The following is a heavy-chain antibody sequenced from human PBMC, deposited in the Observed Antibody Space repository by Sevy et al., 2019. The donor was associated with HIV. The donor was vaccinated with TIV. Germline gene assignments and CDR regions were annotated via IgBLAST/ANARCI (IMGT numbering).Heavy chain of an antibody. CDR3: AKDGYKPSVGDENYYYYMDV. Sequence: GGSLRLSCAASGFTFSSYAMSWVRQAPGKGLEWVSAISGSGGSTYYADSVKGRFTISRGNSKNTLYLQMNSLRAEDTAVYYCAKDGYKPSVGDENYYYYMDVWGKGTTVTVSS. CDR2: ISGSGGST. J-gene: IGHJ6*03. V-gene: IGHV3-23*01. CDR1: GFTFSSYA. D-gene: IGHD1-20*01.